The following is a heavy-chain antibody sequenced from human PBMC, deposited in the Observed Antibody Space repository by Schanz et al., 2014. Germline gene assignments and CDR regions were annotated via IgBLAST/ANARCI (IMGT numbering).Heavy chain of an antibody. J-gene: IGHJ4*02. V-gene: IGHV1-18*04. CDR2: ISTSNGNT. D-gene: IGHD6-13*01. CDR1: GYTFTGYY. Sequence: QVQLVQSGAEMKKPGASVKVSCKASGYTFTGYYMHWVRQAPGQGLEWMGWISTSNGNTNYAQKLQGRVTMTTDTSTSTAYMELSSLRSEDTAVYCCARDGVDAAAGGNYWGQGTLVTVSS. CDR3: ARDGVDAAAGGNY.